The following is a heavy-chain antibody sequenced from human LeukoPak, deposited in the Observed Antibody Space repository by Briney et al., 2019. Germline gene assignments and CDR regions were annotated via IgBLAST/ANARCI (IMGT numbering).Heavy chain of an antibody. Sequence: GESLKISCKGSGYSFTSYWINWVRQMPGKGLEWMGIILPSDSDTRYSPSFQGQVTMSVDKSSNTAYLQWSTVKASDTAMYYCARQTTFDVWGQGTMVTVSS. CDR2: ILPSDSDT. CDR3: ARQTTFDV. CDR1: GYSFTSYW. D-gene: IGHD4-11*01. V-gene: IGHV5-51*01. J-gene: IGHJ3*01.